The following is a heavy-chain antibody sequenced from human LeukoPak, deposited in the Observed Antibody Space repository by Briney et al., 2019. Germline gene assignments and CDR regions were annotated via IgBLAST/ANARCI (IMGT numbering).Heavy chain of an antibody. CDR2: INPSGGST. CDR1: GYTFTSYY. CDR3: ARSGYCSGGSCSDAFDI. D-gene: IGHD2-15*01. J-gene: IGHJ3*02. Sequence: ASVKVSCKASGYTFTSYYMHWVRQASGQGLEWMGIINPSGGSTSYAQKFQGRVTMTRDTSTSTVYMELSSLRSEDTAVYYCARSGYCSGGSCSDAFDIWGQGTMVTVSS. V-gene: IGHV1-46*01.